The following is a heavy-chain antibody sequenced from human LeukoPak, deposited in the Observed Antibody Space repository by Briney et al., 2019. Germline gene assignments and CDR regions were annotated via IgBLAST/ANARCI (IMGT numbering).Heavy chain of an antibody. CDR1: GFTFSSYG. CDR3: AKPPSFGGGWGLFHD. CDR2: ISYDASIK. J-gene: IGHJ4*02. D-gene: IGHD6-19*01. Sequence: GGSLRLSCAASGFTFSSYGMHWVRQAPGKGLEWVADISYDASIKSYGDSVKGLFTISRDNSKNTLYLQMNSLRDEDTAVYFCAKPPSFGGGWGLFHDWGQGTLVTVSS. V-gene: IGHV3-30*18.